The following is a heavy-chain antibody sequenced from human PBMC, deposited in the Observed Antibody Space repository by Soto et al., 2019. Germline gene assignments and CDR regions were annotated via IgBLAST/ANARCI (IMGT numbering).Heavy chain of an antibody. J-gene: IGHJ5*02. CDR2: INPNSGGT. CDR3: ARVVVVVAATRPGNWFDP. Sequence: ASVKVSCKASGYTFTGYYMHWARQAPGQGLEWMGWINPNSGGTNYAQKFQGRVTMTRDTSISTAYMELSRLRSDDTAVYYCARVVVVVAATRPGNWFDPWGQGTLVTVSS. V-gene: IGHV1-2*02. CDR1: GYTFTGYY. D-gene: IGHD2-15*01.